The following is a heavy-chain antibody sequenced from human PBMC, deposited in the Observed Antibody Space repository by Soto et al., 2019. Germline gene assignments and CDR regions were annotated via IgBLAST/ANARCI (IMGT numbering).Heavy chain of an antibody. J-gene: IGHJ4*02. Sequence: SVKVSCKASGGTFSSYSISWVRQAPGQGLEWMGGIIPIFGTANYAQKFQGRVTITADESTSTAYMELSSLRSEDTAVYYCARGGIAVAGPFDYWGQGTLVTVS. V-gene: IGHV1-69*13. CDR2: IIPIFGTA. D-gene: IGHD6-19*01. CDR1: GGTFSSYS. CDR3: ARGGIAVAGPFDY.